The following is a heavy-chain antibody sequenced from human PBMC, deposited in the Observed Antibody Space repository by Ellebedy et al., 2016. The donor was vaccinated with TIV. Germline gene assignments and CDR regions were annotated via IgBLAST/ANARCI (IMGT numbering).Heavy chain of an antibody. CDR1: GFIFSDYA. CDR2: VSNGGST. V-gene: IGHV3-64D*06. J-gene: IGHJ6*02. D-gene: IGHD2-21*02. Sequence: PGGSLRLSCLASGFIFSDYAMHWVRQAPGKGLEYLSAVSNGGSTFYADSVKGRFTISRDNSKNTLYLQMSSLRAEDTAVYYCARDGVVVTATNYHGMDVWGQGTTVTVSS. CDR3: ARDGVVVTATNYHGMDV.